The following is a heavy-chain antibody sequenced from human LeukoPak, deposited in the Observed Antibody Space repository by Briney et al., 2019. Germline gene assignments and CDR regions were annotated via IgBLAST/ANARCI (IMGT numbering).Heavy chain of an antibody. CDR1: GDSITSGPYF. D-gene: IGHD6-13*01. J-gene: IGHJ5*02. Sequence: SETLSLTCTASGDSITSGPYFWNWIRQPAGKKLEWIGRTYSSGSAIYNPSLKSRVTISADRSKNQFSLKLSSVTAADTAVYYCARDWYSSSWYVVGWFDPWGQGTLVTVSS. CDR3: ARDWYSSSWYVVGWFDP. CDR2: TYSSGSA. V-gene: IGHV4-61*02.